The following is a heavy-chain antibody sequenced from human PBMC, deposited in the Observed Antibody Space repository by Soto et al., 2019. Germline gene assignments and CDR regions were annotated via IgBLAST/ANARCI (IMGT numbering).Heavy chain of an antibody. CDR2: INAGNGNT. CDR1: GYTFTSYA. D-gene: IGHD3-9*01. J-gene: IGHJ4*02. CDR3: ARGDILTGYYSNSFDH. V-gene: IGHV1-3*01. Sequence: ASVKVSCKASGYTFTSYAMHWVRQAPGQRLEWMGWINAGNGNTKYSQKFQGRVTITRDTSASTAYMELSSLRSQDTAVYYCARGDILTGYYSNSFDHWGQGTPVTVS.